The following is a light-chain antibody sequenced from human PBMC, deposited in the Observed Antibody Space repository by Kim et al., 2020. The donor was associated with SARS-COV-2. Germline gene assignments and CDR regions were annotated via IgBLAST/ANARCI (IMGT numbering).Light chain of an antibody. CDR2: ETS. V-gene: IGKV3-20*01. Sequence: EIVLTQSPGTLSLSPGERATLSCRASQIFSSNYLAWYQQKPGQAPRLLIYETSSRATGIPDRFTGSGSGTDITLTISRLEPEDFAVYFCQLYGSSPPFTFGPGTKVDIK. J-gene: IGKJ3*01. CDR3: QLYGSSPPFT. CDR1: QIFSSNY.